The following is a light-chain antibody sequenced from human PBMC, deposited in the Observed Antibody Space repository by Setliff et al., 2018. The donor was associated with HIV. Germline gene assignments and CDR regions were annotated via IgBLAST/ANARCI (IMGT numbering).Light chain of an antibody. CDR3: CSYTRGGTYV. Sequence: QSALTQPASVSGSPGQSITISCTGTSGDVGRYNLVSWYQQYPGKAPRLIIYGDSERPSGVSNRFSGSKSGNTASLTISGLQADDEADYYCCSYTRGGTYVFGTGTKVT. CDR2: GDS. V-gene: IGLV2-23*01. J-gene: IGLJ1*01. CDR1: SGDVGRYNL.